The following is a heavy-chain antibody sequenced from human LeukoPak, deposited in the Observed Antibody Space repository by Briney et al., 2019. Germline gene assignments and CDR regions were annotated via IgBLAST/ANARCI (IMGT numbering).Heavy chain of an antibody. Sequence: SETLSLTCAVYGGSFSGYYWSWIRQPPGKGLEWIGEINHSGSTNYNPSLTSRVTISVDTSKNQFSLKLSSVTAADTAVYYCARVRYGSGSYSHDYWGQGTLVTVSS. J-gene: IGHJ4*02. CDR2: INHSGST. D-gene: IGHD3-10*01. V-gene: IGHV4-34*01. CDR3: ARVRYGSGSYSHDY. CDR1: GGSFSGYY.